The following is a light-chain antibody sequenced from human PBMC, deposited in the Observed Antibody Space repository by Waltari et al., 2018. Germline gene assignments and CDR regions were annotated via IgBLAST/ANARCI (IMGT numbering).Light chain of an antibody. CDR1: QGIGND. Sequence: IQMTQSPSSLSASVGDRVTITCRASQGIGNDLGWYQQKPGKAPKLLIYAASNLQSGVPSRFSGRGSGTDFTLTISSLQPEDFATYYCLQDYNYPWTFGQGTKVEIK. J-gene: IGKJ1*01. CDR2: AAS. V-gene: IGKV1-6*01. CDR3: LQDYNYPWT.